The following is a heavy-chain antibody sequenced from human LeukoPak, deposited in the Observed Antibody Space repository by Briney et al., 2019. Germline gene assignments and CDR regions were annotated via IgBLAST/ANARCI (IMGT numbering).Heavy chain of an antibody. Sequence: PGGSLRLSCAASGFTFSSYWMHGVRQAPGKGLVWVSRINSDGRSTSYADSVKGRFTISRDNAKNTLYLQMNSLRAEDTAVYYCARSPPPGYRSSTSCPHDYWGQGTLVTVSS. CDR3: ARSPPPGYRSSTSCPHDY. CDR1: GFTFSSYW. D-gene: IGHD2-2*01. V-gene: IGHV3-74*01. CDR2: INSDGRST. J-gene: IGHJ4*02.